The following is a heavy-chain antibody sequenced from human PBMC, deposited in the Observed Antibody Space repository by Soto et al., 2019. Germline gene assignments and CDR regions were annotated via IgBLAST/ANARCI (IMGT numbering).Heavy chain of an antibody. CDR1: GFTFSSYA. CDR3: AKALLIYDSSGNTYFDY. D-gene: IGHD3-22*01. V-gene: IGHV3-23*01. CDR2: ISGSGGST. Sequence: GGSLRLSCAASGFTFSSYAMSWVRQAPGKGLEWVSAISGSGGSTYYPDSVKGRFTISRDNSKNTLYLQMNSLRAEDTAVYYCAKALLIYDSSGNTYFDYWGQGTLVTVSS. J-gene: IGHJ4*02.